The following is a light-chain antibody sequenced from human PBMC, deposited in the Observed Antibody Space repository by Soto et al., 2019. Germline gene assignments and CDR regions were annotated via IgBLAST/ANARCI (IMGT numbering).Light chain of an antibody. CDR3: QQYNSYPIT. CDR1: QSISNW. CDR2: KAS. J-gene: IGKJ5*01. Sequence: DIQMTQSPSTLSASVGDRVTITCRVSQSISNWLAWYQQKPGKAPKLLIYKASSLESGVPSRFSGSGSGTEFTLTISSLQPDDFATYYCQQYNSYPITFGQGTRLEIK. V-gene: IGKV1-5*03.